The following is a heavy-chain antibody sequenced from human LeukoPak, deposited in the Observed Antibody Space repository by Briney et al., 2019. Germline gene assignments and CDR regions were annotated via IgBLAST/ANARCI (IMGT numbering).Heavy chain of an antibody. Sequence: GESLKISCKGSGYSFTSYWIGWVRQTPGKGLEWKGIIYPGDSDTRYSPSFQGHVTISADKSISTAYLQWSSLKASDTAMYYCARNSWYSGSYSHSINWFDPWGQGTLVTVSS. CDR3: ARNSWYSGSYSHSINWFDP. CDR2: IYPGDSDT. CDR1: GYSFTSYW. V-gene: IGHV5-51*01. J-gene: IGHJ5*02. D-gene: IGHD1-26*01.